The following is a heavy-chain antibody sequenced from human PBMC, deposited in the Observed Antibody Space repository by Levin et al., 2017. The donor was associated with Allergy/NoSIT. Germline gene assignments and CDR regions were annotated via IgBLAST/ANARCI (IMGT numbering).Heavy chain of an antibody. Sequence: QAGGSLRLSCAASGLTFSNYAMSWVRQAPGKGLEWVSAITSRVRTYYTDSVKGRFTVSRDNSKNALYLQMNSLRADDTAVYYCATEMTAVIPVFDCWGQGILVTVSS. CDR3: ATEMTAVIPVFDC. CDR1: GLTFSNYA. D-gene: IGHD2-2*01. CDR2: ITSRVRT. J-gene: IGHJ4*01. V-gene: IGHV3-23*01.